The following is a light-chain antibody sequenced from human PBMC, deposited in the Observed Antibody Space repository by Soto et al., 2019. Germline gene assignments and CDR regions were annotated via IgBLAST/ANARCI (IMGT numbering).Light chain of an antibody. CDR1: QNIRNF. CDR3: QQSYSYIRA. V-gene: IGKV1-39*01. CDR2: AAS. J-gene: IGKJ1*01. Sequence: DIQMTQSPSSLSASVGDTVTITCRASQNIRNFLHSYQQKPGKAPKLLIFAASNLKSGVPSRFTASGSGTXXTLIISGLQPEDLATYYCQQSYSYIRAFGQGTTVEI.